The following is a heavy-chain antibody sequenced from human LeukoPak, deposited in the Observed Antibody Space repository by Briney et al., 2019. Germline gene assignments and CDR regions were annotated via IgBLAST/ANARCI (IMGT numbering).Heavy chain of an antibody. CDR3: AKDRPTVYSSSWLHFLDS. Sequence: GGSLRLSCEGSGFTLSSYAMSWVRQAPGKGLEWVSGISGSGGSTYAADSVKGRFTVSRDNSKNTLYLQRNSLRADDTAVYYCAKDRPTVYSSSWLHFLDSWGQGTLVTVSS. J-gene: IGHJ4*02. CDR1: GFTLSSYA. CDR2: ISGSGGST. D-gene: IGHD6-13*01. V-gene: IGHV3-23*01.